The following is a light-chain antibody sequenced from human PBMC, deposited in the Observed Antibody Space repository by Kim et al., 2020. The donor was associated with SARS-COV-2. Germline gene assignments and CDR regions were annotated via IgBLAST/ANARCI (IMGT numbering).Light chain of an antibody. Sequence: EIVLTQSPGTLSLSPGERATLSCRASKSVSHNFLGWYQQNRGQPPRLLIYGASTRATGIPDRFSASGSGTDFTLTISRLEPEDFAVYYCQQYGSSPTFGGGTKVDIK. V-gene: IGKV3-20*01. CDR3: QQYGSSPT. CDR2: GAS. CDR1: KSVSHNF. J-gene: IGKJ4*01.